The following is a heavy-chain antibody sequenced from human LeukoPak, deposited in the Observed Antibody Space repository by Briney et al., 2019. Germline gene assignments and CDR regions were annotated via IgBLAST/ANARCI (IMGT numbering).Heavy chain of an antibody. Sequence: GGSLRLSCAASGFTFSIYAMSWVRQAPGKGLQWVSSITSSGDGTYYADSVKGRFTISRDNSENMLYLQMNSLRVEDTAVYFCAEDRPNYYGSNGHYYRRDGDYWGQGTLVTVSS. D-gene: IGHD3-22*01. V-gene: IGHV3-23*01. CDR2: ITSSGDGT. CDR1: GFTFSIYA. CDR3: AEDRPNYYGSNGHYYRRDGDY. J-gene: IGHJ4*02.